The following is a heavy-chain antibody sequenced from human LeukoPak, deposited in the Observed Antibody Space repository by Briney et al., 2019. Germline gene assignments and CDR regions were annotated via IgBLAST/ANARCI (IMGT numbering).Heavy chain of an antibody. CDR1: GYTFTGYY. V-gene: IGHV1-2*02. J-gene: IGHJ4*02. CDR2: INPNSGGT. D-gene: IGHD1-26*01. CDR3: ARAPRVGATRGYDY. Sequence: ASVKVSCKASGYTFTGYYMHWVRQAPGQGLEWMGWINPNSGGTNYAQKFQGRVTMTRDTSISTAYMELRSLRSDDTAVYYCARAPRVGATRGYDYWGQGTLVTVSS.